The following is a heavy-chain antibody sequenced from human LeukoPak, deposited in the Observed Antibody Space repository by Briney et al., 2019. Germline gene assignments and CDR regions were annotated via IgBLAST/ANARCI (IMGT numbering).Heavy chain of an antibody. V-gene: IGHV4-39*07. D-gene: IGHD2-2*01. CDR1: GGSISSSSYY. CDR2: INHSGST. Sequence: SETLSLTCTVSGGSISSSSYYWSWIRQPPGKGLEWIGEINHSGSTNYNPSLKSRVTISVDTSKNQFSLKLSSVTAADTAVYYCARGDPDIVVVPAAMVGSNFDPWGQGTLVTVSS. J-gene: IGHJ5*02. CDR3: ARGDPDIVVVPAAMVGSNFDP.